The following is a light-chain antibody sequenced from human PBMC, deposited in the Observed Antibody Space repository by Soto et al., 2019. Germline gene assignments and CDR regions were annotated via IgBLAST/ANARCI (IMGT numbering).Light chain of an antibody. CDR3: QSYDSSLSGYV. CDR1: SSNIGAGYD. CDR2: GNS. Sequence: QSVLTQPPSVSGAPGQRVTISCTGSSSNIGAGYDVHWYQQLPGTVPKVLIYGNSNRPSGVPDRFSGSKSGTPASLAITGLQAEDEADYYCQSYDSSLSGYVFGTGTKVTVL. J-gene: IGLJ1*01. V-gene: IGLV1-40*01.